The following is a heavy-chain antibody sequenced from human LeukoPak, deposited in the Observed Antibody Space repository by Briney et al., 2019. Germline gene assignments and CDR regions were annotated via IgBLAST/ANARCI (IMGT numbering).Heavy chain of an antibody. CDR3: ARGIAVLVAPADI. V-gene: IGHV7-4-1*02. J-gene: IGHJ3*02. Sequence: ASVKVSCKASGYTFTDYGINWVRQAPGQGLEWMGWINTNTGNPTYAQGFTGRFVFSLDTSVSTASLQISSLKAEDTAVYYCARGIAVLVAPADIWGQGTMVTVSS. CDR2: INTNTGNP. CDR1: GYTFTDYG. D-gene: IGHD2-15*01.